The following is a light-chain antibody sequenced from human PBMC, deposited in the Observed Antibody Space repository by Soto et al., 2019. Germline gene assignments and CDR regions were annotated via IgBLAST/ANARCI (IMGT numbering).Light chain of an antibody. V-gene: IGLV2-14*01. CDR1: SSDVGGYNH. Sequence: QSALTQPASVSGSPGQSITISCTGTSSDVGGYNHVSWYQHHPGKAPKLMIYEVSNRPSGVSNRFSGSKSGNTASLTISGLQADDEADYYCNSHTSSNTRVFGTGTKGTVL. CDR3: NSHTSSNTRV. CDR2: EVS. J-gene: IGLJ1*01.